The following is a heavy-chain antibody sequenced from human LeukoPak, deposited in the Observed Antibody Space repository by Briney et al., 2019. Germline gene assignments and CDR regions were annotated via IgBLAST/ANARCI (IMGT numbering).Heavy chain of an antibody. V-gene: IGHV5-51*01. D-gene: IGHD2-21*02. J-gene: IGHJ4*02. CDR2: IYPGDSDT. CDR1: GYRLTNNW. Sequence: GESLKISCKISGYRLTNNWIGWVRQVPGKGLEWMGLIYPGDSDTRYSPSFQGQVTISADNSISTAYLQWSSLKASDTAMYYCARRAYCGGDCYVDYWGQGTLVSVSS. CDR3: ARRAYCGGDCYVDY.